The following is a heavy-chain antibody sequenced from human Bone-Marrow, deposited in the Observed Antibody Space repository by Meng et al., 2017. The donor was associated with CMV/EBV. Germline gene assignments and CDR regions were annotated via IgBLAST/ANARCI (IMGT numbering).Heavy chain of an antibody. CDR3: ARDSSRYDFWSGPNWFDP. Sequence: GESLKISCAASGFDFENYWMTWVRQAPGKGLEWVSSIDSRSASKYYVDSVKGRFTIFRDNTKNSLYLQMNSLRAEDTAVYYCARDSSRYDFWSGPNWFDPWGQGTLVTVSS. CDR1: GFDFENYW. D-gene: IGHD3-3*01. J-gene: IGHJ5*02. V-gene: IGHV3-48*04. CDR2: IDSRSASK.